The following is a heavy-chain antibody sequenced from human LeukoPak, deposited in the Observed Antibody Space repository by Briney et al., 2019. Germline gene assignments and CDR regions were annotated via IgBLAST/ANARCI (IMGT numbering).Heavy chain of an antibody. CDR2: ITGSGGST. Sequence: EGSLRLSCAASGFTFSNYAMNWVRQAPGKGLEWVSSITGSGGSTYYADSVKGRFTISRDSSKNTLYLQMNSLRAEDTAVYYYAKGLLVDPGCGQGTLVTVSS. D-gene: IGHD2-8*01. CDR1: GFTFSNYA. J-gene: IGHJ4*02. CDR3: AKGLLVDPG. V-gene: IGHV3-23*01.